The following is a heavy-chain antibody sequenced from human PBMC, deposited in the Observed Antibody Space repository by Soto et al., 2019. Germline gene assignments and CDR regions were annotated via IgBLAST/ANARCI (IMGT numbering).Heavy chain of an antibody. CDR3: AGSGSYGEGHAFDI. J-gene: IGHJ3*02. CDR2: IIPIFGTA. V-gene: IGHV1-69*06. D-gene: IGHD1-26*01. Sequence: EASVKVSCKASGGTFSSYAISWVRQAPGQGLEWMGGIIPIFGTANYAQKFQGRVTITADKSTSTAYMELSSLRSEDTAVYYCAGSGSYGEGHAFDIWGQGTMVTVSS. CDR1: GGTFSSYA.